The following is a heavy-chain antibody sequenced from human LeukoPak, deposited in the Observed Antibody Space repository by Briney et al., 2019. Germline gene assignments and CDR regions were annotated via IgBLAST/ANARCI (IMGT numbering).Heavy chain of an antibody. CDR1: GGSFRNYY. Sequence: SETLSLTCTVSGGSFRNYYWSWIRQPAGKGLEWIAYIYYSGATDYNPSLKSRVTISVDTSKNQFSLKLSSVTAADTAVYYCARGRSGEMDGYNPKHAFDIWGQGTMVTVSS. CDR3: ARGRSGEMDGYNPKHAFDI. J-gene: IGHJ3*02. D-gene: IGHD5-24*01. CDR2: IYYSGAT. V-gene: IGHV4-59*12.